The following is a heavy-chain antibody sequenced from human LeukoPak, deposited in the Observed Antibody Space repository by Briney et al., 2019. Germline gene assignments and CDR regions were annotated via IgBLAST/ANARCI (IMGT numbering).Heavy chain of an antibody. Sequence: PGGSLRLSCAASGFTFSSYAMSWVRQAPGKGLEWVSAISGSGGSTYYADSVKGRFTISRDNSKNTLYLQMNSLRAEDTAVYYCARARSYSSSSAFDYWGQGTLVTVSS. CDR2: ISGSGGST. J-gene: IGHJ4*02. CDR3: ARARSYSSSSAFDY. CDR1: GFTFSSYA. D-gene: IGHD6-13*01. V-gene: IGHV3-23*01.